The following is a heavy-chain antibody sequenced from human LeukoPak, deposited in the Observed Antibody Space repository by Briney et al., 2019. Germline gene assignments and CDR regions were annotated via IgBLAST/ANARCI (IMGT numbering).Heavy chain of an antibody. V-gene: IGHV4-59*08. D-gene: IGHD1-14*01. CDR3: ARHRGTIADY. CDR2: IYYSGST. Sequence: PSETLSLTCTVSGGSLSSYYWSWIRQPPGKGLEWIGYIYYSGSTNYNPSLKSRVTISVDTSKNQFSLKLSSVTAADTAVYYCARHRGTIADYWGQGTLVTVSS. CDR1: GGSLSSYY. J-gene: IGHJ4*02.